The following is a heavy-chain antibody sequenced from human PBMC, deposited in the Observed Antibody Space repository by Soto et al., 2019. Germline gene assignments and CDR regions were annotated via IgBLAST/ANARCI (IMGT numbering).Heavy chain of an antibody. CDR1: GGSFSGYY. V-gene: IGHV4-34*01. J-gene: IGHJ4*02. CDR2: INHSGST. CDR3: ASPYYDFWSGPPWGTEKYYFDF. D-gene: IGHD3-3*01. Sequence: QVHLQQWGAGLLKPSETLSLTCAVYGGSFSGYYWSWIRQPPGKGLEWIGEINHSGSTNYNPSLASRITISVNTSTNQFSLKLSSVTAADTAVSYCASPYYDFWSGPPWGTEKYYFDFWGQGTLVTVSS.